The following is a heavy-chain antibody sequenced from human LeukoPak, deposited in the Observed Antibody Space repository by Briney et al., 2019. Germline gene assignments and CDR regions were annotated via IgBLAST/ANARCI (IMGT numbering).Heavy chain of an antibody. J-gene: IGHJ6*02. Sequence: PGVSLRLPCAASGFSFSSYWMHWFRLAPGKGLVWVSRIKSDGSNYYADSVKGRFTIFGDNAKNTLYLQMNSLRAEDTAVYYCARGMSGYYGMDVWGQGTTVTVSS. CDR3: ARGMSGYYGMDV. CDR1: GFSFSSYW. V-gene: IGHV3-74*01. CDR2: IKSDGSN.